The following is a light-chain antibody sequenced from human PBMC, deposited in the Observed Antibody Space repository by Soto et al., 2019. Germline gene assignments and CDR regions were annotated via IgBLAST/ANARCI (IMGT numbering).Light chain of an antibody. CDR2: TSN. Sequence: QSVLTQPPSASGTPGQRVTISCSGSSSNIERTSVYWFQQLPGTAPKLLIYTSNQRPSGVPDRFSGSKSGTSASLAISGLRSEDEADYYCAAWDDSLSVWVFGGGTQLTV. V-gene: IGLV1-47*01. J-gene: IGLJ3*02. CDR3: AAWDDSLSVWV. CDR1: SSNIERTS.